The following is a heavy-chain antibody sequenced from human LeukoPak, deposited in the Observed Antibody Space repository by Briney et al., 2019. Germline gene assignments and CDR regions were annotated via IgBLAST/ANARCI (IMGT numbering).Heavy chain of an antibody. CDR1: GFTFSSYA. D-gene: IGHD2-15*01. Sequence: GGSLRLSCAASGFTFSSYAMHWVRQAPGKGLEWVAVISYDGSNKYYADSVKGRFTISRDNSKNTLYLQMNSLRAEDTAVYYCARDLTVAAEPYYFDYWGQGTLVTVSS. J-gene: IGHJ4*02. V-gene: IGHV3-30*04. CDR3: ARDLTVAAEPYYFDY. CDR2: ISYDGSNK.